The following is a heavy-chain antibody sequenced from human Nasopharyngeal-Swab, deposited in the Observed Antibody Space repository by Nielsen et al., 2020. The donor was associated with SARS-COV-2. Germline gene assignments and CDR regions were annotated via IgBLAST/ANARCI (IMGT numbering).Heavy chain of an antibody. Sequence: ASVKVSCKASGYTFTRYYIHWVRQAPGQGLEWMGIINPGGGSARYSQNFQGRVTMNRDTSTNTVYMELYSLKSEGTAVYYCARGGDPREVVAATDCFDPWGQGTLVTVSS. CDR2: INPGGGSA. CDR1: GYTFTRYY. V-gene: IGHV1-46*01. D-gene: IGHD2-15*01. J-gene: IGHJ5*02. CDR3: ARGGDPREVVAATDCFDP.